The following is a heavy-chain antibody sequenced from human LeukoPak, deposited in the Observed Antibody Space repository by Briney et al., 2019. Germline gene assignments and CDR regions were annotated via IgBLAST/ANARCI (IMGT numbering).Heavy chain of an antibody. CDR3: ARLGRYYDFWSGYPEFDY. D-gene: IGHD3-3*01. CDR1: GYSFTSYW. CDR2: IYPGDSDT. V-gene: IGHV5-51*01. J-gene: IGHJ4*02. Sequence: GESLKISCKGSGYSFTSYWIGWVRRMPGKGLEWMGIIYPGDSDTRYSPSFQGQVTISADKSISTAYLQWSSLKASDTAMYYCARLGRYYDFWSGYPEFDYWGQGTLVTVSS.